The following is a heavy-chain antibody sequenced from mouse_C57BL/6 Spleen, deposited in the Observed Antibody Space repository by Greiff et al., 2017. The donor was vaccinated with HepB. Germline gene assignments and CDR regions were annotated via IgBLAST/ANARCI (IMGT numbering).Heavy chain of an antibody. CDR1: GYTFTSYW. CDR3: GRRMVGYYYALDD. J-gene: IGHJ4*01. Sequence: QVQLQQPGAELVRPGSSVKLSCKASGYTFTSYWMDWVKQRPGQGLEWIGNIYPSDSETHYNQKFKDKATLTVDKSSSTAYMQLSSLISEDYAVYYCGRRMVGYYYALDDWGQGTSVTASS. V-gene: IGHV1-61*01. D-gene: IGHD2-3*01. CDR2: IYPSDSET.